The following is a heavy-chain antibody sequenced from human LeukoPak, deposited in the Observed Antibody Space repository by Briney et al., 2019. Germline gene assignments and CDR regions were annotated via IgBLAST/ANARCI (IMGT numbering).Heavy chain of an antibody. V-gene: IGHV3-7*01. J-gene: IGHJ4*02. CDR2: IKKDGSEK. D-gene: IGHD5-18*01. CDR1: GFTFSDYY. Sequence: PGGSLRLSCAASGFTFSDYYMSWVRQAPGKRLEWVANIKKDGSEKYYVDSVKGRFTISRDNAKTSLYLQMNSLRAEDTAVYYCARDLSGVTGYTYSRGIDYWGQGTLVTVSS. CDR3: ARDLSGVTGYTYSRGIDY.